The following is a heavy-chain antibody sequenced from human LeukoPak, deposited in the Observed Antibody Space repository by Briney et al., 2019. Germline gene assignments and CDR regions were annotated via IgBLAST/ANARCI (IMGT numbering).Heavy chain of an antibody. D-gene: IGHD6-19*01. CDR3: VRDEVVAGTIDY. CDR1: GYSISIGYH. V-gene: IGHV4-38-2*02. J-gene: IGHJ4*02. CDR2: IYHTGST. Sequence: SETLSLTCAVSGYSISIGYHWGWIRQPPGKGLEWIGSIYHTGSTYYNPSLKSRVTISVDTSKNQCFLKLSSVTAADTALYYCVRDEVVAGTIDYWGQGILVTVSS.